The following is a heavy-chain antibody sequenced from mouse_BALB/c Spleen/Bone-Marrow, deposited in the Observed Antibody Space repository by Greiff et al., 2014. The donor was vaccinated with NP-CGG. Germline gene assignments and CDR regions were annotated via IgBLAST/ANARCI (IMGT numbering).Heavy chain of an antibody. J-gene: IGHJ1*01. CDR2: ISSGGSYT. CDR1: GFTFSNYG. D-gene: IGHD1-1*01. Sequence: DVMLVESGGDLVKPGGSLKLSCAAFGFTFSNYGMSWVRQTPDKRLEWVATISSGGSYTYYPDSLKGLFTIARDNAKNTLYLEKSSLKSEDTAMYDLASRHYYNSSRWWYFDDWGAGTTVTVSS. V-gene: IGHV5-6*02. CDR3: ASRHYYNSSRWWYFDD.